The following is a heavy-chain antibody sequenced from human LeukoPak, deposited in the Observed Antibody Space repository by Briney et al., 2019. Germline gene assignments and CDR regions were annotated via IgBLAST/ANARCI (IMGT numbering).Heavy chain of an antibody. J-gene: IGHJ4*02. V-gene: IGHV3-23*01. D-gene: IGHD3-16*01. CDR1: GFSLSDYG. Sequence: PGGSLRLSCAASGFSLSDYGMAWVRQAPGKGLELLSVISSRAGGQIDHYAESVKGRFTISRDTSKNILYLQMHSLRAEDTALYYCAKDAIYYDGGSHIYYFDSWGQGTQVAVSS. CDR3: AKDAIYYDGGSHIYYFDS. CDR2: ISSRAGGQ.